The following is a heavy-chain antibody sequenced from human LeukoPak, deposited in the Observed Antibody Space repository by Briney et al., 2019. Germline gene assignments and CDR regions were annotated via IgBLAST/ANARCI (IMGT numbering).Heavy chain of an antibody. D-gene: IGHD5-12*01. CDR1: GFTFSSYA. CDR3: AKVGYSGYE. J-gene: IGHJ4*02. CDR2: ISYDGSNK. V-gene: IGHV3-30*04. Sequence: GGSLRLSCAASGFTFSSYAMHWVRQAPGKGLEWVAVISYDGSNKYYADSVKGRFTISRDNSKNTLYLQMNSLRAEDTAVYYCAKVGYSGYEWGQGTLVTVSS.